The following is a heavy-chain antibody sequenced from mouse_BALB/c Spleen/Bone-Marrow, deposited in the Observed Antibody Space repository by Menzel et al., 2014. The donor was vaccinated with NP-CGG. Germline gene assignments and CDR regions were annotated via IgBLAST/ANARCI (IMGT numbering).Heavy chain of an antibody. CDR1: GFTFSNYG. Sequence: EVQLVESGGGLVQPGGSLKLSCAASGFTFSNYGMSWVRQTPDKRLELVATINSDGGSTYYPDTMERRFIISRDNTKKTLYLQMSSLRSEDTALYYCARHGNYAMDYWGQGTSVTVSS. D-gene: IGHD2-1*01. CDR2: INSDGGST. J-gene: IGHJ4*01. V-gene: IGHV5-6-3*01. CDR3: ARHGNYAMDY.